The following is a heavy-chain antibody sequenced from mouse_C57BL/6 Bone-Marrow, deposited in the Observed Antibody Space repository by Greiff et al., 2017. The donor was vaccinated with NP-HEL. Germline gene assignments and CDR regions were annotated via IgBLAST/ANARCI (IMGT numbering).Heavy chain of an antibody. CDR3: ARQRDAMDY. CDR2: ISNGGGRT. V-gene: IGHV5-12*01. CDR1: GFTFSDYY. J-gene: IGHJ4*01. Sequence: EVQGVESGGGLVQPGGSLKLSCAASGFTFSDYYMYWVRQTPEKRLEWVAYISNGGGRTYYPDTVKGRFTISRDNAKNTLYLQMSRLKSEDTAMYYCARQRDAMDYWGQGTSVTVSS.